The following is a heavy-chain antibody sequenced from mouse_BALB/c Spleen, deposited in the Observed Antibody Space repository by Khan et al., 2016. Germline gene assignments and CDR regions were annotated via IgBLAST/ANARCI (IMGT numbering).Heavy chain of an antibody. CDR3: AKHHGNSHWYFDV. CDR1: GFSLTDYG. CDR2: IWGGGST. Sequence: QMQLEESGPGLVAPSQSLSITCTVSGFSLTDYGVSWIRQPPGKGLEWLGVIWGGGSTYYNSALKSRLSISKDNSKSQVFLKMNSLQTDDTAMYXWAKHHGNSHWYFDVWGAGTTVTVSS. V-gene: IGHV2-6-5*01. D-gene: IGHD2-1*01. J-gene: IGHJ1*01.